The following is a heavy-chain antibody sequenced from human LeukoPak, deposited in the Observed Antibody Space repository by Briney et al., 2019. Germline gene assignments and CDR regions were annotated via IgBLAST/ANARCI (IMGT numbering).Heavy chain of an antibody. CDR1: GGTFSSYA. D-gene: IGHD1-26*01. V-gene: IGHV1-69*13. CDR3: ARALDSGSYYNFDY. J-gene: IGHJ4*02. CDR2: IIPIFGTA. Sequence: GASVKVSCKASGGTFSSYAISWVRQAPGQGLEWMGGIIPIFGTANYAQKFQGRDTITADESTSTAYMELSSLRSEDTAVYYCARALDSGSYYNFDYWGQGTLVTVSS.